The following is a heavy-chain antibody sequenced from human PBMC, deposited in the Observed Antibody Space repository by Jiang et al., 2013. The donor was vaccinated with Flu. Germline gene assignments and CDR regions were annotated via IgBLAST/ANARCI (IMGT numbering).Heavy chain of an antibody. CDR1: GYTFTDYY. CDR2: VDPEDGET. J-gene: IGHJ3*02. CDR3: ATTPGRGTVAGTSGAFDI. Sequence: GYTFTDYYMHWVRTGTPGKGLEWMGLVDPEDGETIYAEKFQGRVTITADTSTDTAYMELSSLRSEDTAVYYCATTPGRGTVAGTSGAFDIWGQGTMVTVTS. D-gene: IGHD6-19*01. V-gene: IGHV1-69-2*01.